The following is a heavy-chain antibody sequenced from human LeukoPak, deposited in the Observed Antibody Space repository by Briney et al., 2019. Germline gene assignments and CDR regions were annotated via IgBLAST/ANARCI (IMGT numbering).Heavy chain of an antibody. CDR1: GGSFSGYY. V-gene: IGHV4-34*01. CDR2: INHSGST. CDR3: ARGVPYRGLVVVPAAIPSSHFDY. D-gene: IGHD2-2*02. J-gene: IGHJ4*02. Sequence: SETLSLTCAVYGGSFSGYYWSWIRQPPGKGLEWIGEINHSGSTNYNPSLKSRVTISVDTSKNQFSLKLSSVTAADTAVYYCARGVPYRGLVVVPAAIPSSHFDYWGQGTLVTASS.